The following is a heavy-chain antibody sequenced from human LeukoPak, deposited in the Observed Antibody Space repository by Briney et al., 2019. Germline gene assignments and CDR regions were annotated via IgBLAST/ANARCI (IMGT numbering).Heavy chain of an antibody. CDR2: INHSGST. J-gene: IGHJ4*02. D-gene: IGHD5-12*01. V-gene: IGHV4-34*01. Sequence: PSETLSLTYAVYGGSFSGYYWSWIRQPPGKGLEWIGEINHSGSTNYNPSLKSRVTISVDTSKNQFSLKLSSVTAADTAVYYCARTAPGLRLDYFDYWGQGTLVTVSS. CDR3: ARTAPGLRLDYFDY. CDR1: GGSFSGYY.